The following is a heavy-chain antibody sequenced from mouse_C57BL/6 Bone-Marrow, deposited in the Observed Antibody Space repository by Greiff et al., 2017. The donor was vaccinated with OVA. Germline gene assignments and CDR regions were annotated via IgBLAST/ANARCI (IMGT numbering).Heavy chain of an antibody. V-gene: IGHV2-4*01. J-gene: IGHJ4*01. CDR1: GFSLTSYG. D-gene: IGHD1-1*01. CDR3: AKPFHYYGSSFYAMDY. CDR2: IWSGGST. Sequence: QVQLQQSGPGLVQPSQCLSITCTVSGFSLTSYGVHWVRQPPGKGLEWLGVIWSGGSTDYNAAFISRLSISKDNSKSQVFFKMNSLQADDTAIYYCAKPFHYYGSSFYAMDYWGQGTSVTVSS.